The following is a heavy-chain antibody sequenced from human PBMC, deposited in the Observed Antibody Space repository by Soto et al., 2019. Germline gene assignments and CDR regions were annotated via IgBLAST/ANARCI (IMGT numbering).Heavy chain of an antibody. CDR3: AKVRGANWFDP. V-gene: IGHV3-23*01. CDR1: GFTFSSYA. Sequence: GESLSLSCAASGFTFSSYAMSWVRQAPGKGLEWVSAISGSGGSTYYADSVKGRFTISRDNSKNTLYLQMNSLRAEDTAVYYCAKVRGANWFDPWGQGTLVTVSS. CDR2: ISGSGGST. J-gene: IGHJ5*02.